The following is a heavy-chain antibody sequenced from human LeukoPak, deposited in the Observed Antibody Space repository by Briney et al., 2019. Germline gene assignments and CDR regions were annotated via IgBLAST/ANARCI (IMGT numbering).Heavy chain of an antibody. J-gene: IGHJ4*02. CDR1: AGSVSGYY. CDR2: INHSGST. CDR3: GRDRVPGIAVGVLDY. D-gene: IGHD6-19*01. Sequence: SETLSLTCAVYAGSVSGYYWSWIRQPPGKGLEWIGEINHSGSTNYNPSLKSRVTISVDTSKNQFSLKLSSATAADTALYYCGRDRVPGIAVGVLDYWGEGTLVTVPS. V-gene: IGHV4-34*01.